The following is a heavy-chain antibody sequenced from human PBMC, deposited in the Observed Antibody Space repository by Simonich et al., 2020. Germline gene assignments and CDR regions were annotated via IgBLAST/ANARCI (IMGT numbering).Heavy chain of an antibody. D-gene: IGHD3-3*01. CDR1: GYTFTGYY. J-gene: IGHJ6*03. V-gene: IGHV1-2*02. CDR2: INPNSGAT. Sequence: QVQLVQSGAEVKKPGASVKVSCKASGYTFTGYYMHWVRQAPGQELEWMGWINPNSGATNYAQKFQGRVTMTRDTSISTAYMELSRLRSDDTAVYYCARGGVQYYYYYMDVWGKGTTVTVSS. CDR3: ARGGVQYYYYYMDV.